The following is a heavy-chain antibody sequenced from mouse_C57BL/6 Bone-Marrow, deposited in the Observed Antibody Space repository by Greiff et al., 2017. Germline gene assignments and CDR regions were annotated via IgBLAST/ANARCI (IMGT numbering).Heavy chain of an antibody. J-gene: IGHJ2*01. Sequence: QVQLQQSGAELARPGASVKLSCKASGYTFTSYGISWVKQRTGQGLEWIGEIYPRSGNTYYNEKFKGKATLTADKSSSTAYMELRSLTSEDSAVYFCAREFITTVVATFDYWGQGTTLTVSS. CDR1: GYTFTSYG. CDR2: IYPRSGNT. D-gene: IGHD1-1*01. V-gene: IGHV1-81*01. CDR3: AREFITTVVATFDY.